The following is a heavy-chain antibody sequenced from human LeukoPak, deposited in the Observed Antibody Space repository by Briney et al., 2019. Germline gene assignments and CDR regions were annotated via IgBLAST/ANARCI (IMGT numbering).Heavy chain of an antibody. V-gene: IGHV3-21*01. CDR1: GFTFSSYS. Sequence: GGSLRLSCAASGFTFSSYSMNWVRQAPGKGLEWVSSISSSSSYIYYADSVKGRFTISRDNAKNSLYLQMNSLRAEDTAVYYCARAPTTVVTPHFDYWGQGTLVTVSS. CDR3: ARAPTTVVTPHFDY. D-gene: IGHD4-23*01. J-gene: IGHJ4*02. CDR2: ISSSSSYI.